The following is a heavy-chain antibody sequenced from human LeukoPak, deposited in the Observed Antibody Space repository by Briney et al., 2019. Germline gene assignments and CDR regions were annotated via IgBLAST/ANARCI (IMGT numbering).Heavy chain of an antibody. J-gene: IGHJ4*02. CDR2: IWYNGKNK. CDR1: GSSFGGYG. V-gene: IGHV3-33*01. D-gene: IGHD2-8*01. Sequence: PGGSLRLSCVASGSSFGGYGMNWVRQAPGKGLEWVAVIWYNGKNKYYSDSVKGRFTISRDTSKNTLYLQMNSLRAEDTAVYYCARDLGGCTNGLCSYYFDYWGQGTLVTVSS. CDR3: ARDLGGCTNGLCSYYFDY.